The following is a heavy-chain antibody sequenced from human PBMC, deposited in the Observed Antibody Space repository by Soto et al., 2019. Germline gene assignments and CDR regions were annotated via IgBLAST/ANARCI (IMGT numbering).Heavy chain of an antibody. J-gene: IGHJ6*02. CDR3: ARALWQQLVRGGMDV. CDR2: IHTGGST. Sequence: EVQLEESGGGVIQPGGSLRLSCAASGFSVSNNYMTWVRQAPGQGLEWVSIIHTGGSTYYADSVKGRFTISRDTSKNMRFLQMNSLGGEDTAVYYCARALWQQLVRGGMDVWGQGTTVTVSS. V-gene: IGHV3-53*01. CDR1: GFSVSNNY. D-gene: IGHD6-13*01.